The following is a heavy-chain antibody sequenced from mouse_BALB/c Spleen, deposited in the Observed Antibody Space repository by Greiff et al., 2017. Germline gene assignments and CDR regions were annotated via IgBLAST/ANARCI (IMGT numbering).Heavy chain of an antibody. D-gene: IGHD2-1*01. CDR1: GYSITSDYA. CDR2: ISYSGST. V-gene: IGHV3-2*02. Sequence: EVQLVESGPGLVKPSQSLSLTCTVTGYSITSDYAWNWIRQFPGNKLEWMGYISYSGSTSYNPSLKSRISITRDTSKNQFFLQLNSVTTEDTATYYCARGDYGNYGNYAMDYWGQGTSVTVSS. J-gene: IGHJ4*01. CDR3: ARGDYGNYGNYAMDY.